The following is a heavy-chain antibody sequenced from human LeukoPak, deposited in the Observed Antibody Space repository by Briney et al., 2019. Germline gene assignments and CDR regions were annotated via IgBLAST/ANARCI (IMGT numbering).Heavy chain of an antibody. V-gene: IGHV3-21*01. CDR2: ISSSSSYI. Sequence: IPGGSLRLSCAASGFTFSSYSMNWVRQAPGKGLEWVSSISSSSSYIYYADSVKGRFTISRDNAKNSLYLQMNSLRAEDTAVYYCAREDSYYYGSGSYPFDYWGQGTLVTVSS. D-gene: IGHD3-10*01. J-gene: IGHJ4*02. CDR3: AREDSYYYGSGSYPFDY. CDR1: GFTFSSYS.